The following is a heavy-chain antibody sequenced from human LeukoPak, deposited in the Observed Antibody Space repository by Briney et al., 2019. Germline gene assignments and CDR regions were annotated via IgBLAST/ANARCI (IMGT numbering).Heavy chain of an antibody. J-gene: IGHJ4*02. D-gene: IGHD6-13*01. CDR3: ARSLPAAEDY. Sequence: SETLSLTCTVSGGSISSYYWSWIRQPPGKGLEWIGYIYYSGSTYYNPSLKSRVTIFVDTSKNQFSLKLSSVTAADTAVYYCARSLPAAEDYWGQGTLVTVSS. V-gene: IGHV4-59*08. CDR1: GGSISSYY. CDR2: IYYSGST.